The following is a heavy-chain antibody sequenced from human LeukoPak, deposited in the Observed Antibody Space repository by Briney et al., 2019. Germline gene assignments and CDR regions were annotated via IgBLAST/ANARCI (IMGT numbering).Heavy chain of an antibody. Sequence: GGSLRLSCAASGFTFSSYAMTWVRQAPGKGLEWVSAISGSGASTYYADSVKGRFTISRENSKNTLYLQMNSLRAEDTAVYYCAKDAMGALPYSFDYWGQGTLVTVSS. CDR1: GFTFSSYA. CDR2: ISGSGAST. V-gene: IGHV3-23*01. D-gene: IGHD1-26*01. CDR3: AKDAMGALPYSFDY. J-gene: IGHJ4*02.